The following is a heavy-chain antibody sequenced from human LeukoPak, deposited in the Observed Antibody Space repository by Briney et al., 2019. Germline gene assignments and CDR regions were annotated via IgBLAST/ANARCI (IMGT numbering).Heavy chain of an antibody. CDR1: GGSISSYY. D-gene: IGHD4-17*01. CDR2: IYHSGST. CDR3: ARPRWDDYGDLYFDY. Sequence: SETLPLTCTVSGGSISSYYWSWIRQPPGKGLEWIGYIYHSGSTNYNPSPKSRVTISVDTSKNQFSLKLSSVTAADTAVYYCARPRWDDYGDLYFDYWGQGTLVTVSS. V-gene: IGHV4-59*08. J-gene: IGHJ4*02.